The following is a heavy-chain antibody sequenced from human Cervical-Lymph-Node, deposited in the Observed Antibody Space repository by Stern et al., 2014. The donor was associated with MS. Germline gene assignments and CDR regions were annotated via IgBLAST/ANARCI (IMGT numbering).Heavy chain of an antibody. D-gene: IGHD5-12*01. CDR1: GYLFDDYW. V-gene: IGHV5-51*03. Sequence: VQLVQSGAEVKKPGESLKISCEASGYLFDDYWIGWVRQMSGRGLELVAIIFPRDSNTRYSPSVQGQVTISAAKSISTASLQWRSLKPPAPAMYYCARSPATPSGYDRFDYWGQGALVTVSS. CDR3: ARSPATPSGYDRFDY. CDR2: IFPRDSNT. J-gene: IGHJ4*02.